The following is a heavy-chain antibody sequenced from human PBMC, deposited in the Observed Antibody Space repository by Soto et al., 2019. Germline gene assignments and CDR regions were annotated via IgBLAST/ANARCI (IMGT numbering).Heavy chain of an antibody. Sequence: GGSLRLSCASSGFTVSSNYMILVRQAPGKGLEWVSVIYSGGSTYYADSVKGRFTISRDNSKNTLYLQMNSLRAEDTAVYYCARGPTVTTWPFDYWGQGTMVTVSS. CDR2: IYSGGST. CDR1: GFTVSSNY. CDR3: ARGPTVTTWPFDY. J-gene: IGHJ4*02. D-gene: IGHD4-17*01. V-gene: IGHV3-53*01.